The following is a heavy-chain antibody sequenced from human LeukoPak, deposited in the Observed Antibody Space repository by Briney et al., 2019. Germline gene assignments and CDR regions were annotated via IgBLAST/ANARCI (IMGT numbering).Heavy chain of an antibody. J-gene: IGHJ4*02. V-gene: IGHV4-61*02. D-gene: IGHD3-3*01. CDR2: IYTSGST. Sequence: SETLSLTCTVSGGSISSGSYYWSWIRQPAGKGLEWIGRIYTSGSTNYNPSLKSRVTISVDTSKNQFSLKLSSVTAADTAVYYCARGEVRFLEWLPPLGFDYWGQGTLVTVSS. CDR3: ARGEVRFLEWLPPLGFDY. CDR1: GGSISSGSYY.